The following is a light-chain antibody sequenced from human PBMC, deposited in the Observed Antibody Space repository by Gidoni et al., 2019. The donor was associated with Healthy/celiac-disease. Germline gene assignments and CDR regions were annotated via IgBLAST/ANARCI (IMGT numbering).Light chain of an antibody. CDR3: QRSYSTPLT. V-gene: IGKV1-39*01. Sequence: DIQMTQSPSSLSASVGDRVTITCRASQSISSYLNWYQQKPGKAPKLLIYAASSLQSGVPSRFSGSGAGTDSTLISSSLQPEDFATYYCQRSYSTPLTFGGGTKVEIK. CDR1: QSISSY. J-gene: IGKJ4*01. CDR2: AAS.